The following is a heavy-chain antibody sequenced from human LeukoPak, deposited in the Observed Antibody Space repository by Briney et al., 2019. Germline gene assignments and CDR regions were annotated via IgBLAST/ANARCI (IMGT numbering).Heavy chain of an antibody. V-gene: IGHV3-74*01. J-gene: IGHJ4*02. D-gene: IGHD2-15*01. Sequence: GGSLRLSCAASGFTFSSYRLHWVRQGPGKGLVWVSRINSDGSSTSYADSVKGRFTISRDNAKNTLYLQMNSLRAEDTAVYYCARGGLEYCSGGRCHGNFDYWGQGTLATVSS. CDR2: INSDGSST. CDR3: ARGGLEYCSGGRCHGNFDY. CDR1: GFTFSSYR.